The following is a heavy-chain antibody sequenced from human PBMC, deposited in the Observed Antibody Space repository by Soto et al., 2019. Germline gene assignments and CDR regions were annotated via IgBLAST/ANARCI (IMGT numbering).Heavy chain of an antibody. CDR1: GYTFTNSNYT. CDR2: ISAYNGNT. Sequence: HLEQSGAEVKKPGASGKVSCEASGYTFTNSNYTITWVRQAPGQGLEWMGWISAYNGNTEYTLKLQVRVTMTAAISTSTAYMELGSLRSDDTAVYYCARSTVTTCPDVFDFWGQGTMVTVSS. J-gene: IGHJ3*01. D-gene: IGHD4-4*01. V-gene: IGHV1-18*01. CDR3: ARSTVTTCPDVFDF.